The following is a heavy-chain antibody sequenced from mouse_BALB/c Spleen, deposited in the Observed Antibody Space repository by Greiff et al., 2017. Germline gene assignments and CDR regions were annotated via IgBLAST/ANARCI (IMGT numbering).Heavy chain of an antibody. CDR2: IWTGGGT. Sequence: VQLQQSGPGLVAPSQSLSITCTVSGFSLTSYDISWIRQPPGKGLEWLGVIWTGGGTNYNSAFMSRLSISKDNSKSQVFLKMNSLQTDDTAIYYCVRDLLGYAMDYWGQGTSVTVSS. V-gene: IGHV2-9-2*01. J-gene: IGHJ4*01. CDR1: GFSLTSYD. D-gene: IGHD6-2*01. CDR3: VRDLLGYAMDY.